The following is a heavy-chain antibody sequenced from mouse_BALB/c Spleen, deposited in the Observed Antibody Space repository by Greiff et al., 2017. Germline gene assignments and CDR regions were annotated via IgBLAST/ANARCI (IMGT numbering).Heavy chain of an antibody. CDR3: ARGRFITTEGAMDY. CDR1: GFTFSSFG. Sequence: EVMLVESGGGLVQPGGSRKLSCAASGFTFSSFGMHWVRQAPEKGLEWVAYISSGSSTIYYADTVKGRFTISRDNPKNTLFLQMTSLRSEDTAMYYCARGRFITTEGAMDYWGQGTSVTVSS. CDR2: ISSGSSTI. V-gene: IGHV5-17*02. J-gene: IGHJ4*01. D-gene: IGHD1-1*01.